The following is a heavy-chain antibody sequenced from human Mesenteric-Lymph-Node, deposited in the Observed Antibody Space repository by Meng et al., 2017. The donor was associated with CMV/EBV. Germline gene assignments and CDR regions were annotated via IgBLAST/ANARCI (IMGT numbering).Heavy chain of an antibody. V-gene: IGHV1-2*06. J-gene: IGHJ6*02. CDR2: INPNTGDT. D-gene: IGHD5-18*01. CDR3: ARVPASIDTAMVTFYYYYYGMDV. Sequence: ASVKVSCKASGYTFTGYQMHWVRQAPGQGPEWMGRINPNTGDTNYAQKFQGRVTMTRDTSISTAHMELSRLRSDDTAVYYCARVPASIDTAMVTFYYYYYGMDVWGQGTTVTVSS. CDR1: GYTFTGYQ.